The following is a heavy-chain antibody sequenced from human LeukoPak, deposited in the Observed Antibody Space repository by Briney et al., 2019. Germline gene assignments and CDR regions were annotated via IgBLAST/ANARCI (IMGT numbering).Heavy chain of an antibody. CDR3: ARELEYYDILTGYYYYYMDV. V-gene: IGHV4-34*01. J-gene: IGHJ6*03. CDR2: INHSGST. CDR1: GGSFSGYY. D-gene: IGHD3-9*01. Sequence: SETLSLTCAVYGGSFSGYYWSWIRQPPGKGLEWIGEINHSGSTNYNPSLKSRVTISVDTSKNQFSLKLSSVTAADTAVYYCARELEYYDILTGYYYYYMDVWGKGTTVTVSS.